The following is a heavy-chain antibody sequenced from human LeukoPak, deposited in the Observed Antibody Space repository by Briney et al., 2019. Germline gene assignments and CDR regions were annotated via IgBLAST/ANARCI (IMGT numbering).Heavy chain of an antibody. CDR3: ASTYIVAPGY. J-gene: IGHJ4*02. Sequence: SETLSLTCAVYGGSFSGYYWSWIRQPPGKGLEWIGEINHSGSTNYNPSLKSRVTISVDTSKNQFSLKLSSVTAADTAVYYCASTYIVAPGYWGQGTLVTVSS. D-gene: IGHD2-15*01. CDR1: GGSFSGYY. CDR2: INHSGST. V-gene: IGHV4-34*01.